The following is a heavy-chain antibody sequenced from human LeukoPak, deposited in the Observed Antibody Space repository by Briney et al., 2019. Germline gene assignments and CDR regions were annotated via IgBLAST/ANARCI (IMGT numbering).Heavy chain of an antibody. CDR1: GGSISSGGYY. D-gene: IGHD3-10*01. CDR3: ARGFGEFLYWFDP. V-gene: IGHV4-31*03. Sequence: SQTLSLTCTVSGGSISSGGYYWSWIRQHPGKGLEWIGYIYYSGSTYYNPSHKSRVTISVDTSKNQFSLKLSSVTAADTAVYYCARGFGEFLYWFDPWGQGTLVTVSS. J-gene: IGHJ5*02. CDR2: IYYSGST.